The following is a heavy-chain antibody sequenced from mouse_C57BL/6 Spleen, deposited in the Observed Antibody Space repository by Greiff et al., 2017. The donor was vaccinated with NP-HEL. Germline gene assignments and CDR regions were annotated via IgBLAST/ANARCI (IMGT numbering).Heavy chain of an antibody. CDR2: IDPENGDT. J-gene: IGHJ3*01. Sequence: EVQLQQSGAELVRPGASVKLSCTASGFNIKDDYMHWVKQRPEQGLEWIGWIDPENGDTEYASKFQGKATITADTSSNTAYLQLSSLTSEDTAVYYCTPWDEGFAYWGQGTLVTVSA. CDR1: GFNIKDDY. V-gene: IGHV14-4*01. CDR3: TPWDEGFAY. D-gene: IGHD4-1*01.